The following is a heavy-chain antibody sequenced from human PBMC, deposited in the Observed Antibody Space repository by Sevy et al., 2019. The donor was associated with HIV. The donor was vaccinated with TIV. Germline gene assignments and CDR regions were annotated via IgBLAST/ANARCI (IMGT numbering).Heavy chain of an antibody. V-gene: IGHV3-7*04. J-gene: IGHJ6*02. Sequence: GGSLRLSCVASGFNLENFWMNWVRQAPGKGLEWVANIRQDGSEIYYVASVKGRFTISRDNARSSLYLQMNSLRAEDTAVYFCARGTDFYYGMDVWGQGTTVTVSS. CDR3: ARGTDFYYGMDV. CDR2: IRQDGSEI. CDR1: GFNLENFW.